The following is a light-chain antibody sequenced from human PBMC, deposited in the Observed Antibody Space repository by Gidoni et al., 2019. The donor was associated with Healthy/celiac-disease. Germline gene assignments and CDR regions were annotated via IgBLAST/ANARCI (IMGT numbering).Light chain of an antibody. J-gene: IGKJ1*01. Sequence: ELVLTQSPATLSLSPGERATLSCRASQSVSIYLAWYQQKPGQAPRLLIYDASNRATGIPARFSGSGSGTDVTLTISSLEPEDFAVYYCQQRSNWPPRTFGQGTKVEIK. CDR2: DAS. CDR1: QSVSIY. CDR3: QQRSNWPPRT. V-gene: IGKV3-11*01.